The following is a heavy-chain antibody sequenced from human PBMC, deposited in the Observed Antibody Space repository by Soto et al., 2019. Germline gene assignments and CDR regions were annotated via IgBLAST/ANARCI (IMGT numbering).Heavy chain of an antibody. CDR1: GGTFSSYA. CDR2: IIPIFGTA. V-gene: IGHV1-69*01. CDR3: ARSGATYDCWSGQTRADDKYCYYCHGIDV. J-gene: IGHJ6*02. D-gene: IGHD3-3*01. Sequence: QVQLVQSGAEVKKPGTSVKVSCKASGGTFSSYAISWVRQAPGQGLEWMGGIIPIFGTANYAQKFQGRVTITADESTITASMELSSRGSEDMGVYYCARSGATYDCWSGQTRADDKYCYYCHGIDVWGQETTVTVSS.